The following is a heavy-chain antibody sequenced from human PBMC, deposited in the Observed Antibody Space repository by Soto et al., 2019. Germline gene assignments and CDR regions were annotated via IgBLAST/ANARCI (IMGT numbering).Heavy chain of an antibody. CDR1: GGSISSYY. D-gene: IGHD5-18*01. J-gene: IGHJ4*02. Sequence: QVQLQESGPGLVKPSETLSLTCTVSGGSISSYYWSWIRQPPGKGLEWIGYIDYSGSTNYNPSLKSRVTMSVDTSKNQFSLKLSSVTAADTALYYCARWRYVYSFDYWGQGTLVTVSS. CDR3: ARWRYVYSFDY. V-gene: IGHV4-59*01. CDR2: IDYSGST.